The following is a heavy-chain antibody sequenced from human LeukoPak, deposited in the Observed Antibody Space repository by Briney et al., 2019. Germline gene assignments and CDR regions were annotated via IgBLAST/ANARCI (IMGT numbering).Heavy chain of an antibody. CDR3: ARVMGGNDFWSGYTSYYYYYMDV. V-gene: IGHV1-24*01. J-gene: IGHJ6*03. Sequence: ASVKVSCKVSGYTLTELSMHWVRQAPGKGLEWMGGFDPEDGETIYAQKFQGRVTMTEDTSTDTAYMELSSLRSEDTAVYYCARVMGGNDFWSGYTSYYYYYMDVWGKGTTVTVSS. D-gene: IGHD3-3*01. CDR1: GYTLTELS. CDR2: FDPEDGET.